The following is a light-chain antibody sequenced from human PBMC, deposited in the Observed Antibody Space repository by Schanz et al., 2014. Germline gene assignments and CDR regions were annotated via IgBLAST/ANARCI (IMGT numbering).Light chain of an antibody. V-gene: IGLV2-14*02. CDR3: SSYVGSNNWV. CDR1: TSDVGSFNL. CDR2: EGS. Sequence: QSALTQPASVSGSPGQSITISCTATTSDVGSFNLVSWYQQHPGKAPKLMIYEGSKRPSGVPDRFSGSKSGNTASLTVSGLQAEDEADYYCSSYVGSNNWVFGGGTKVTVL. J-gene: IGLJ3*02.